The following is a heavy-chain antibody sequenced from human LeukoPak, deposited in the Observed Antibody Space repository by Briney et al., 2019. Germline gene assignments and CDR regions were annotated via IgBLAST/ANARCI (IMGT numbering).Heavy chain of an antibody. CDR3: ARDMEDSSGWYLGYYYYYYGMDV. V-gene: IGHV3-30-3*01. Sequence: GGSLRLSCAASGFTFSSYAMHWVRQAPGKGLEWVAVISYDGGNKYYADSVKGRFTISRDNSKNTLYLQMNSLRAEDTAVYYCARDMEDSSGWYLGYYYYYYGMDVWGQGTTVTVSS. J-gene: IGHJ6*02. D-gene: IGHD6-19*01. CDR1: GFTFSSYA. CDR2: ISYDGGNK.